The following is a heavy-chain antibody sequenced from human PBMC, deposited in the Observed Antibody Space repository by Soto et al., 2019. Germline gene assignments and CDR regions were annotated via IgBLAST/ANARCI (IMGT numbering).Heavy chain of an antibody. J-gene: IGHJ5*02. Sequence: GGSLRLSCAASGFTFSSYAMSWVRQAPGKGLEWVSAISGSGGSTYYADSVKGRFTISRDNSKNTLYLQMNSLRAEDTAVYYCALAGRELRLGWFDPWGQGTLVTVSS. CDR3: ALAGRELRLGWFDP. D-gene: IGHD1-7*01. CDR2: ISGSGGST. CDR1: GFTFSSYA. V-gene: IGHV3-23*01.